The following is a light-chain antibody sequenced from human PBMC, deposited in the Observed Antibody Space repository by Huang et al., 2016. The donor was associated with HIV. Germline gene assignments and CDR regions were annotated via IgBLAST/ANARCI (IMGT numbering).Light chain of an antibody. CDR1: QSLLHSNEYNF. CDR3: IQVLQTKNT. V-gene: IGKV2-28*01. CDR2: LGA. J-gene: IGKJ2*01. Sequence: DIVMTQSLLSLPVTPGEPVSISCRSSQSLLHSNEYNFLGWYLYKPGQFPQLLIYLGAERASGVPDRFSGSGSGTDFTLKIIRVGAEDVGVYYCIQVLQTKNTFGQGTKLEIK.